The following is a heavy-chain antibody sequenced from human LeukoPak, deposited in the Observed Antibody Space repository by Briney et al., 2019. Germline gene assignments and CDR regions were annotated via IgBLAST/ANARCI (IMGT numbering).Heavy chain of an antibody. J-gene: IGHJ5*02. CDR1: GGSISSYY. CDR3: ARDFHDLWSGPLYNWFDP. D-gene: IGHD3-3*01. V-gene: IGHV4-59*01. CDR2: IYYSGST. Sequence: PSETLSLTCTVSGGSISSYYWSWIRQPPGKGLEWIGYIYYSGSTNYNPSLKSRVTISVDTSKNQFSLKLSSVTAADTAVYYCARDFHDLWSGPLYNWFDPWGQGTLVTVSS.